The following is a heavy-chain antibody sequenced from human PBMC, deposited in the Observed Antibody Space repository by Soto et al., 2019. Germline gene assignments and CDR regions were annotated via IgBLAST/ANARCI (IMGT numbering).Heavy chain of an antibody. CDR3: ARVAVTGIGEDAFEI. Sequence: GGSLRLSCAASGFTFSSYWMHWVRQAPGKGLVWVSRINSDGSSTSYADSVKGRFTISRENAKNTLYLQMSSLRAEDTAVYYCARVAVTGIGEDAFEIWGQGTMVTVSS. CDR2: INSDGSST. V-gene: IGHV3-74*01. CDR1: GFTFSSYW. J-gene: IGHJ3*02. D-gene: IGHD3-10*01.